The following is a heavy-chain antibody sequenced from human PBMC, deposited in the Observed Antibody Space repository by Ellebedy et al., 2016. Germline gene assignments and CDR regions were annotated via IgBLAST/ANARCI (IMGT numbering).Heavy chain of an antibody. CDR1: GFTVSSNY. CDR2: IYSGGST. D-gene: IGHD3-10*01. Sequence: GGSLRLSCAASGFTVSSNYMSWVRQAPGKGLEWVSVIYSGGSTYYADSVKGRFTISRDNSKNTLYLQMNSLRAEDTAVYYCARSHYGSGSRYLDYWGQGTPVTVSS. V-gene: IGHV3-53*01. CDR3: ARSHYGSGSRYLDY. J-gene: IGHJ4*02.